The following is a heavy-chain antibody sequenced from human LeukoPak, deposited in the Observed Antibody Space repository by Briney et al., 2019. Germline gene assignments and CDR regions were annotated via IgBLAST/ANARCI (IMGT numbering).Heavy chain of an antibody. CDR1: GYTFTGYY. CDR2: INPNSGGT. V-gene: IGHV1-2*06. D-gene: IGHD3-9*01. J-gene: IGHJ4*02. Sequence: ASVKVSCKASGYTFTGYYMQWVRQAPGQGLEWMGRINPNSGGTSYAQKFQGRVTMTRDTSISTAYMELSRLRSDDTAVYYCARGDGAGYCDYWGQGTLVTVSS. CDR3: ARGDGAGYCDY.